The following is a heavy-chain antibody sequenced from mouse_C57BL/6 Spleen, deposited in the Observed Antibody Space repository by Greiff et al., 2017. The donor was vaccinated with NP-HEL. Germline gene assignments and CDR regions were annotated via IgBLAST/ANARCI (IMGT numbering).Heavy chain of an antibody. D-gene: IGHD3-3*01. J-gene: IGHJ3*01. CDR3: GRGDAGFAY. CDR2: INPNNGGT. V-gene: IGHV1-22*01. Sequence: EVQLHQSGPELVKPGASVKMSCKASGYTFTDYTMHWVKQIHGKSLEWIGYINPNNGGTSYNQKFKGKATLTGTKSSSTAYMELRSLTAEESAVYDSGRGDAGFAYWGEGTMVAVSA. CDR1: GYTFTDYT.